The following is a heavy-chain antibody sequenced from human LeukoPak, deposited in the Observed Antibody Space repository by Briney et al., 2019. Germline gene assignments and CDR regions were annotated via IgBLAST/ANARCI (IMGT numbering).Heavy chain of an antibody. CDR3: ARGSGSYYDKNYFDY. V-gene: IGHV1-69*05. D-gene: IGHD1-26*01. Sequence: SVKVSCKASGGTFSSYAISWVRQAPGQGLEWMGGIIPIFGTANYAQKFQGRVTITTDESTSTAYMELSSLRSEDTAVYYCARGSGSYYDKNYFDYWGQGTLVTVSS. J-gene: IGHJ4*02. CDR2: IIPIFGTA. CDR1: GGTFSSYA.